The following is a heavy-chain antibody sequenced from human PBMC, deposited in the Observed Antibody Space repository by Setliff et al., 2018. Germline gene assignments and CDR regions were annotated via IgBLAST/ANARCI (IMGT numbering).Heavy chain of an antibody. CDR1: GFTFSSYS. Sequence: GGSLRLSCAASGFTFSSYSMHWVRQAPGKGLEWVAVIWYDGSNKYYADSVKGRFTISRDNSKNTLYLQMNSLRAEDTAVYYCAKDELEEQWLALIDYWGQGTLVTAPQ. V-gene: IGHV3-33*06. CDR2: IWYDGSNK. CDR3: AKDELEEQWLALIDY. J-gene: IGHJ4*02. D-gene: IGHD6-19*01.